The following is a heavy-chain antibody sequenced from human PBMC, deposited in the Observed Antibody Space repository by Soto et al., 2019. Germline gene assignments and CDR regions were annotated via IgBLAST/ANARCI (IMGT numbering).Heavy chain of an antibody. J-gene: IGHJ4*02. CDR2: FDPEDGET. D-gene: IGHD6-6*01. CDR1: GYTLTELS. V-gene: IGHV1-24*01. CDR3: AINLLNIDYISSSGQTFIDY. Sequence: ASVKVSCKVSGYTLTELSMHWVRQAPGKGLEWMGGFDPEDGETIYAQKFQGRVTMTADTSTDTAYMELRSLRSDDTAVYYFAINLLNIDYISSSGQTFIDYWGQGTLVTVSS.